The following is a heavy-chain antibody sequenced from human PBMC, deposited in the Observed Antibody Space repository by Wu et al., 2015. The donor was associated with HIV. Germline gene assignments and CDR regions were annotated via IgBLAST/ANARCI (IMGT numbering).Heavy chain of an antibody. Sequence: EQLVQSGAEVKNPGASVKVSCQASGYTFTTYDINWVRQATGKGLEWMGWMNPVSGNSGLAQKFQGRVIMSRNNSISTAYMDVSRLTSEDTAVYFCVRDRNYYDSSGSLGYWGQGTLVTVSS. CDR2: MNPVSGNS. CDR3: VRDRNYYDSSGSLGY. V-gene: IGHV1-8*02. J-gene: IGHJ4*02. D-gene: IGHD3-22*01. CDR1: GYTFTTYD.